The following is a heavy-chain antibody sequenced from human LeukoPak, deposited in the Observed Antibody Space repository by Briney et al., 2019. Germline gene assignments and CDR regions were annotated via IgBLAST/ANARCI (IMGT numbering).Heavy chain of an antibody. V-gene: IGHV3-21*01. CDR2: ISSSSSYI. D-gene: IGHD1-26*01. CDR3: ARVTSSGAGRAFDI. Sequence: PGGSLRLSCAASGFTFSSYSMNWVHQAPGKGLEWVTSISSSSSYIYYADSVKGRFTISRDNAKNSLYLQMNSLRAEDTAVYYCARVTSSGAGRAFDIWGQGTMVTVSS. J-gene: IGHJ3*02. CDR1: GFTFSSYS.